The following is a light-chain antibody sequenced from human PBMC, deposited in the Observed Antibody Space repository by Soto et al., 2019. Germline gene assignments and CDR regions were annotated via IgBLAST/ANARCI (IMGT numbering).Light chain of an antibody. CDR1: QSIRSW. Sequence: DIQMTQSPSTLSASVGDRVTITCRASQSIRSWLAWYQQKPGKAPKVLIYKASSLESGVPSRFSGSGSGTEFTLTISRLQPDDFATYYCQQYENYPFTFGGGTKVEIK. V-gene: IGKV1-5*03. CDR2: KAS. J-gene: IGKJ4*01. CDR3: QQYENYPFT.